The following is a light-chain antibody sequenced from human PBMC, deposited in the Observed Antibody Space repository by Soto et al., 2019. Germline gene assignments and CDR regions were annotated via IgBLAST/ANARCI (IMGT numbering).Light chain of an antibody. CDR1: QSVSSSY. CDR3: QQYGRSWWT. Sequence: EIVLTXSPGTLSLSPGERATLSCRTSQSVSSSYLAWYQQKPGQAPRLLIYGASSRATGIPDRFSGSGSGTDFTLTISRLEPEDFAVYYCQQYGRSWWTFGQGTKVEIK. CDR2: GAS. J-gene: IGKJ1*01. V-gene: IGKV3-20*01.